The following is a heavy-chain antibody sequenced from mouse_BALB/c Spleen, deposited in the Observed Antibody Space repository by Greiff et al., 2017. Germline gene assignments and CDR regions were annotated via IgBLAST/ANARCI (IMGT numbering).Heavy chain of an antibody. V-gene: IGHV5-17*02. J-gene: IGHJ3*01. D-gene: IGHD2-4*01. CDR3: ARDDSTWFAY. CDR1: GFTFSSFG. CDR2: ISSGSSTI. Sequence: EVMLVESGGGLVQPGGSRKLSCAASGFTFSSFGMHWVRQAPEKGLEWVAYISSGSSTIYYADTVKGRFTISRDNPKNTLFLQMTSLRSEDTAMYYCARDDSTWFAYWGQGTLVTVSA.